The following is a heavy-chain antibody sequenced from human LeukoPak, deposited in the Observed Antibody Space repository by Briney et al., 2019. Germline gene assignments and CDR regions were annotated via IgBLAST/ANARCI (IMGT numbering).Heavy chain of an antibody. Sequence: PGGSLRLSCAASGFTFSSYAMSWVRQAPGKGLEWVSAISGSGGSTYYAASVKGRFTISRDNSKNTLYLQMNSLRAEDTAVYYCAKAVQVPYYYYGMDVWGQGTTVTVSS. V-gene: IGHV3-23*01. CDR1: GFTFSSYA. CDR3: AKAVQVPYYYYGMDV. CDR2: ISGSGGST. J-gene: IGHJ6*02.